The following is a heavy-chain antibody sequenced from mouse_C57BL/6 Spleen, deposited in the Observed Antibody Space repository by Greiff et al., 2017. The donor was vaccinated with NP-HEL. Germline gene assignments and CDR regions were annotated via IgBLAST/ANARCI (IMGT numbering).Heavy chain of an antibody. D-gene: IGHD2-4*01. CDR3: ARQGIYYDYDGSMDY. Sequence: EVNVVESGGGLVKPGGSLKLSCAASGFTFSSYTMSWVRQTPEKRLEWVATISGGGGNTYYPDSVKGRFTISRDNAKNTLYLQMSSLRSEDTALYYCARQGIYYDYDGSMDYWGQGTSVTVSS. V-gene: IGHV5-9*01. J-gene: IGHJ4*01. CDR1: GFTFSSYT. CDR2: ISGGGGNT.